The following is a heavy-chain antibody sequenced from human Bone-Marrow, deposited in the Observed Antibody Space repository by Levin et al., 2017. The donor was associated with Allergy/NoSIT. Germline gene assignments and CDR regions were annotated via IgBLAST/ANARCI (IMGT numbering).Heavy chain of an antibody. CDR2: INPNNGDP. D-gene: IGHD3-10*02. CDR3: ARSYGRAFDS. Sequence: ASVKVSCKASGYTFTSHVISWVRQAPGQGLECLGWINPNNGDPAYAQGFTGRLVFSVDASVSTAYLQISSLKAEDTAVYYCARSYGRAFDSWGQGTMVTVSS. V-gene: IGHV7-4-1*02. J-gene: IGHJ3*02. CDR1: GYTFTSHV.